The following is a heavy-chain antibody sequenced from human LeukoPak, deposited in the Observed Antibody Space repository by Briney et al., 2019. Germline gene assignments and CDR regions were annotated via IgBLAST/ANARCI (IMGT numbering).Heavy chain of an antibody. CDR1: GFTFSTYA. CDR2: ISDSGANK. J-gene: IGHJ6*02. D-gene: IGHD6-6*01. V-gene: IGHV3-23*01. CDR3: ARDSKRPYYYYGMDV. Sequence: GGSLRLSCAASGFTFSTYAMTWARQAPGKGLEWVSLISDSGANKHYADSVKGRFTISRDNAKNSLYLQMNSLRAEDTAVYYCARDSKRPYYYYGMDVWGQGTTVTVSS.